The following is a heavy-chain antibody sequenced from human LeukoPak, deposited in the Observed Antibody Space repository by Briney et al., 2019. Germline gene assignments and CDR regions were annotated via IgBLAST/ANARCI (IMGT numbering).Heavy chain of an antibody. CDR1: GFSLSTSGMC. Sequence: SGPALVKPTQTLTLTCTFSGFSLSTSGMCVSWIRQPPGKALEWLARIGWDDDKYYSTSLKTRLTISKDTSKNQVVLTMTNMDPVDTATYYCARHIPEGSGIQGVYPYYYYYGMDVWGQGTTVTVSS. J-gene: IGHJ6*02. D-gene: IGHD3-10*01. CDR3: ARHIPEGSGIQGVYPYYYYYGMDV. V-gene: IGHV2-70*11. CDR2: IGWDDDK.